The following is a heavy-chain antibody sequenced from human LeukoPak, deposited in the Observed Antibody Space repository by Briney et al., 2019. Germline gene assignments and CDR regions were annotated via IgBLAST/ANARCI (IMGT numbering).Heavy chain of an antibody. CDR1: GGSISSSNYY. J-gene: IGHJ4*02. D-gene: IGHD6-13*01. Sequence: SETLSLTCIVSGGSISSSNYYWGWIRQSPGKGLEWIGSIYSRGSTYYNPSLKSRVTMSVDTSKNQLSLNLSSVTAADTAVYYCARDVVAAAGSWDYWGQGTLVTVSS. CDR2: IYSRGST. V-gene: IGHV4-39*07. CDR3: ARDVVAAAGSWDY.